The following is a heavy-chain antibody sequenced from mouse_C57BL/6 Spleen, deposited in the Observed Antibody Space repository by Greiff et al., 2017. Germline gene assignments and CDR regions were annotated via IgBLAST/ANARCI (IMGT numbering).Heavy chain of an antibody. Sequence: VKLQESGAELVRPGTSVKMSCKASGYTFTNYWIGWAKQRPGHGLEWIGDIYPGGGYTNYNEKFKGKATLTADKSSSTAYMQFSSLTSEDSAIYYCARGPCYGNYVGYFDVWGTGTTVTVSS. J-gene: IGHJ1*03. CDR2: IYPGGGYT. V-gene: IGHV1-63*01. CDR1: GYTFTNYW. CDR3: ARGPCYGNYVGYFDV. D-gene: IGHD2-10*01.